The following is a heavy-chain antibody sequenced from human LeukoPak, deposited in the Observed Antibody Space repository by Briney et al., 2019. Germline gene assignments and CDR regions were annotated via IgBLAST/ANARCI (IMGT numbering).Heavy chain of an antibody. CDR3: ARVYSAGAAAGDFDY. Sequence: PSETLSLTCTVSAGSITNYYWSWIRQPPGKGLEWIGYVYYSGSTNYNPSLKSRVAISVDTSKNQFSLKLSSVTAADTAVYYCARVYSAGAAAGDFDYWGQGTLVTVSS. D-gene: IGHD6-13*01. CDR1: AGSITNYY. V-gene: IGHV4-59*01. CDR2: VYYSGST. J-gene: IGHJ4*02.